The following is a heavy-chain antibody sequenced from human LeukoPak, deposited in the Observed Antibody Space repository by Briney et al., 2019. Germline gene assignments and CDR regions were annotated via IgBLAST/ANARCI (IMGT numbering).Heavy chain of an antibody. CDR2: ISGSGGST. Sequence: GGSLRLSCAASGFTFSSYGMSWVRQAPGKGLEWVSAISGSGGSTYYADSVKGRFTISRDNSKNTLYLQMNSLRAEDTAVYYCAKDHALSHSSSDYWGQGTLVTVSS. CDR1: GFTFSSYG. J-gene: IGHJ4*02. D-gene: IGHD6-6*01. CDR3: AKDHALSHSSSDY. V-gene: IGHV3-23*01.